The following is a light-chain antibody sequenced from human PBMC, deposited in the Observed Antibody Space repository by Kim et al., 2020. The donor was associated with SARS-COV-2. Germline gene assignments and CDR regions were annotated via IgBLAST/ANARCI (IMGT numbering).Light chain of an antibody. CDR2: TTV. Sequence: GGTVTHTCATSTGAVTSVNYPNWFQQKPGQAPRSLIYTTVNKRSWTPARFSGSLLGGKAALTLSGVQPEDEADYYCLLYYGGAQVFGGGTQLTVL. CDR1: TGAVTSVNY. CDR3: LLYYGGAQV. J-gene: IGLJ2*01. V-gene: IGLV7-43*01.